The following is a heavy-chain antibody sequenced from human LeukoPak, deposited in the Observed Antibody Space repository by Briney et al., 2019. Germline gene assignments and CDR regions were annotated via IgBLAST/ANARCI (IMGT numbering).Heavy chain of an antibody. CDR1: GFTFSSYG. CDR2: IRYDGSNK. Sequence: GGSLRLSCAASGFTFSSYGMHWVRQAPGKGLEWVAFIRYDGSNKYYADSVKGRFTISRDNSKNTLYLQMNSLRAEDTAVYYCAKDLDSFKVRGVYYFDYRGQGTLVTVSS. J-gene: IGHJ4*02. V-gene: IGHV3-30*02. D-gene: IGHD3-10*01. CDR3: AKDLDSFKVRGVYYFDY.